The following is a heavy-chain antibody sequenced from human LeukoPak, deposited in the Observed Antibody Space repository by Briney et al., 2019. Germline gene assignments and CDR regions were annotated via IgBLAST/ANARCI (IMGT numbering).Heavy chain of an antibody. Sequence: PGGSLRLSCAASGFTLSNYEMNWVRQAPGKGLEWVSYISTSGSTIYYADSVKGRFTISRDNAKNSLYLQMNSLRAEDTAVYYCAREYSSSWYEYAFDIWGQGTVVTVSS. V-gene: IGHV3-48*03. CDR3: AREYSSSWYEYAFDI. CDR1: GFTLSNYE. D-gene: IGHD6-13*01. CDR2: ISTSGSTI. J-gene: IGHJ3*02.